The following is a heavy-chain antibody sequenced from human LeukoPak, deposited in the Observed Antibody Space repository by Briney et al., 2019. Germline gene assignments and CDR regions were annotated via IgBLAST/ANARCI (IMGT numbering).Heavy chain of an antibody. V-gene: IGHV7-4-1*02. CDR2: INTNTGNP. CDR1: GYTFTSYA. CDR3: ASPHDYGDYYGMDV. Sequence: GASVTVSCKASGYTFTSYAMNWVRQAPGRGLEWMGWINTNTGNPTYAQGFTGRFVFSLDTSVSTAYLQISSLKAEDTAVYYCASPHDYGDYYGMDVWGQGTTVTVSS. J-gene: IGHJ6*02. D-gene: IGHD4-17*01.